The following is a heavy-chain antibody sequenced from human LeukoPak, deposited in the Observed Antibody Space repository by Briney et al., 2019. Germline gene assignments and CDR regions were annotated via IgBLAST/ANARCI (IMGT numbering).Heavy chain of an antibody. Sequence: PGGSLRLSCAASGSTFSSYSMNWVRQAPGKGLEWVSSISSSSSYIYYADSVKGRFTISRDNAKNSLYLQMNSLRAEDTAVYYCATEDSSPFDYWGQGTLVTVSS. D-gene: IGHD6-19*01. CDR3: ATEDSSPFDY. V-gene: IGHV3-21*01. CDR2: ISSSSSYI. CDR1: GSTFSSYS. J-gene: IGHJ4*02.